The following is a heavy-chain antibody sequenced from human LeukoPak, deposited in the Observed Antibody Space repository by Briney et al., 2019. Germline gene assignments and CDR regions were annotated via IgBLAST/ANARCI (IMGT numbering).Heavy chain of an antibody. CDR3: ARGRYYDSSGYYYYYYGMDV. D-gene: IGHD3-22*01. Sequence: ASVKVSCKASGYTFTSYDINWVRRATGQGLEWMGWMNPNSGNTGYAQKFQGRVTMTRNTSISTAYMELSSLRSEDTAVYYCARGRYYDSSGYYYYYYGMDVWGQGTTVTVSS. CDR2: MNPNSGNT. V-gene: IGHV1-8*01. CDR1: GYTFTSYD. J-gene: IGHJ6*02.